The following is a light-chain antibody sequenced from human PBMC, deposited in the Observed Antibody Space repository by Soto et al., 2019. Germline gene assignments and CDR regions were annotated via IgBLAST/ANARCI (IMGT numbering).Light chain of an antibody. CDR2: DAS. Sequence: EIVLTQSPATVSVSPGESATLSCRASQSVRNYLAWYQQKPGQAPRLLIFDASNRATGIPSRFSGSGSGTYFTLTISSLEPEDFAVDYCQQRSNSPPWTFGPGTRVDL. V-gene: IGKV3-11*01. J-gene: IGKJ3*01. CDR3: QQRSNSPPWT. CDR1: QSVRNY.